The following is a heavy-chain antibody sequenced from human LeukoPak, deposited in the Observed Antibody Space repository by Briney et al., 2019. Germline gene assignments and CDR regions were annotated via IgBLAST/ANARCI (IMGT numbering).Heavy chain of an antibody. CDR1: GGTFSSYA. CDR3: ARSDGSPYWFRL. D-gene: IGHD5-24*01. Sequence: ASVKVSCKASGGTFSSYAISWVRQAPGQGLEWMGWISAYNGNTNYAQKLQGRVTMTTDTSTSTAYMELRSLRTDDTAVYYCARSDGSPYWFRLWGQGTLVTVSS. CDR2: ISAYNGNT. V-gene: IGHV1-18*01. J-gene: IGHJ4*02.